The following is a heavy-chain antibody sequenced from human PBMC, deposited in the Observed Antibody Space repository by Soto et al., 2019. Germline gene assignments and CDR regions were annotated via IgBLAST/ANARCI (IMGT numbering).Heavy chain of an antibody. Sequence: PGGSLRLSCAASGFTFSSYSMNWVRQAPGKGLEWVSYISSSSSTIYYADSVKGRFTISRDNAKNSLYLQMNSLRAEDTAVYYCARDVTIFGVVIRAFDIWGQGTMVTVSS. J-gene: IGHJ3*02. CDR1: GFTFSSYS. CDR2: ISSSSSTI. V-gene: IGHV3-48*01. CDR3: ARDVTIFGVVIRAFDI. D-gene: IGHD3-3*01.